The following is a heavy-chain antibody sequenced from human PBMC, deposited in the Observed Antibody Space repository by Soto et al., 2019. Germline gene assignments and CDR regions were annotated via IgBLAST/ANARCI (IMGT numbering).Heavy chain of an antibody. CDR1: GFTFSSYA. J-gene: IGHJ2*01. CDR2: ISGSGGST. V-gene: IGHV3-23*01. Sequence: EVQLLESGGGLVQPGGSPRLSCAASGFTFSSYAMSWVRQAPGKGLEWVSGISGSGGSTYYADSVKGRFTISRDNSKNTLYLQMSTLRAEDTAVYYCAKDLANWYFDLWAVAPWSLSPQ. CDR3: AKDLANWYFDL.